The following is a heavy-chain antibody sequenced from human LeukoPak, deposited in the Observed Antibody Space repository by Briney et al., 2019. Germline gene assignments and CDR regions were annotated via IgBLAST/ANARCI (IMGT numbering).Heavy chain of an antibody. CDR3: ARVRPIAAAGTVFATFFDY. V-gene: IGHV4-61*08. J-gene: IGHJ4*02. Sequence: SETLSLTCTVSGGSISSGDYYWSWIRQPPGKGLEWIGYIYYSGSTNYNPSLKSRVTISVDTSKNQFSLKLSSVTAADTAVYYCARVRPIAAAGTVFATFFDYWGQGTLVTVSS. CDR1: GGSISSGDYY. CDR2: IYYSGST. D-gene: IGHD6-13*01.